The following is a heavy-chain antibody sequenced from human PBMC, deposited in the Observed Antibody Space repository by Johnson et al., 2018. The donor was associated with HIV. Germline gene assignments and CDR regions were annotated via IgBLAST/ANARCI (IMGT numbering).Heavy chain of an antibody. D-gene: IGHD6-25*01. Sequence: MMLVESGGGLVQPGGSLRLSCTASGFTFDNYWMSWVRQAPGKGLQWLANIKEDGSEDYYADSLKGRFTISRDNAQRSLYLQMDNLRAEDSAVYYCARDGIYSGPLDAFDIWGQGTMVTVSS. CDR1: GFTFDNYW. V-gene: IGHV3-7*05. CDR3: ARDGIYSGPLDAFDI. CDR2: IKEDGSED. J-gene: IGHJ3*02.